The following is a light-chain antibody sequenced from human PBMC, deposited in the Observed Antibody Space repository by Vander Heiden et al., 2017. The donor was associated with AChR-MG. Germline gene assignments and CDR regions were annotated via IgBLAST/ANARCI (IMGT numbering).Light chain of an antibody. Sequence: DIQMTQSPSSLSASVGDRVTITCQASQDISNYLNWYQQKPGKAPKLLIYDASNLETGVPSRFSGSGSGTDFTFTISSRQPEDIATYYCQQYGNLPPTFGQGTKVEIK. V-gene: IGKV1-33*01. CDR1: QDISNY. CDR3: QQYGNLPPT. J-gene: IGKJ1*01. CDR2: DAS.